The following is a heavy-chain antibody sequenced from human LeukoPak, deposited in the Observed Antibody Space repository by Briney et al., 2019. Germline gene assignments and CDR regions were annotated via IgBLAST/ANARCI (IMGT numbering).Heavy chain of an antibody. V-gene: IGHV4-59*08. Sequence: SETLSLTCTVSGGSISSYYWSWIRQPPGKGLEWIGYIYYSGSTNYNPSPKSRVTISVDTSKNQFSLKLSSVTAADTAVYYCARHVRGRCSSTSCYFWFDPWGQGTLVTVSS. CDR2: IYYSGST. CDR3: ARHVRGRCSSTSCYFWFDP. J-gene: IGHJ5*02. CDR1: GGSISSYY. D-gene: IGHD2-2*01.